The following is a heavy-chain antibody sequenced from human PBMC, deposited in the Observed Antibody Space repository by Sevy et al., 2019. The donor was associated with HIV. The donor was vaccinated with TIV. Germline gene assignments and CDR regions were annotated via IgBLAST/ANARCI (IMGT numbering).Heavy chain of an antibody. J-gene: IGHJ4*02. V-gene: IGHV3-53*01. Sequence: GGSLRLSCAVSGLTVDSNYMSWVRQAPGKGLEWVSIIYSGGSTYYADSVKGRFTISTDNSKNTLDLQIDSLRAEDTAVYYCARGGLDSNWFRSFDYWGQGTLVTVSS. D-gene: IGHD6-13*01. CDR1: GLTVDSNY. CDR3: ARGGLDSNWFRSFDY. CDR2: IYSGGST.